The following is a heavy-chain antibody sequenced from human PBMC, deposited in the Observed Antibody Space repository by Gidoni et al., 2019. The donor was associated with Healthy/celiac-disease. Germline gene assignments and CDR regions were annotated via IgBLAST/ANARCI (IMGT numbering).Heavy chain of an antibody. V-gene: IGHV3-33*01. J-gene: IGHJ4*02. Sequence: QVQLVESGGGVVQPGSSLRLSCAASGFTFSSYGMHWVRQAPGKGLEWVAVIWYDGSNKYYADSVKGRFTIFRDNSKNTLYLQMNSLRAEDTAVYYCARDAPSYDSSGYYWGQGTLVTVSS. CDR1: GFTFSSYG. CDR2: IWYDGSNK. CDR3: ARDAPSYDSSGYY. D-gene: IGHD3-22*01.